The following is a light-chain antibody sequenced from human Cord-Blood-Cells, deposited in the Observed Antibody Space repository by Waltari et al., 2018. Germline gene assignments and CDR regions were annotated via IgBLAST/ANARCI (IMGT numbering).Light chain of an antibody. CDR3: SSYAGSNNVV. V-gene: IGLV2-8*01. CDR1: SSDVGGHNH. J-gene: IGLJ2*01. CDR2: EVS. Sequence: QSALTQPPSASGSPGKSVTISCPGTSSDVGGHNHVSWYQQHPGKAPKLMIYEVSKRPSGVPDRFSGSKSGNTASLTVSGLQAEDEADYYCSSYAGSNNVVFGGGTKLTVL.